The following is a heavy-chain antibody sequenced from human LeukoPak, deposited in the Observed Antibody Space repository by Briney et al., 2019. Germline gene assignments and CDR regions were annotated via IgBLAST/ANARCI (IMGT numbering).Heavy chain of an antibody. J-gene: IGHJ4*02. Sequence: GGSLRLSCVASGFTFDSFYMSWVRQPPGKGLEWVATVKEDMTDEYYMDSMKGRFTISRDNPKNTLYLQMNSLRAEDTAVYFCAKRGVVIRVILVGFHKEAYYFDSWGQGALVTVSS. V-gene: IGHV3-7*03. CDR2: VKEDMTDE. CDR1: GFTFDSFY. D-gene: IGHD3-22*01. CDR3: AKRGVVIRVILVGFHKEAYYFDS.